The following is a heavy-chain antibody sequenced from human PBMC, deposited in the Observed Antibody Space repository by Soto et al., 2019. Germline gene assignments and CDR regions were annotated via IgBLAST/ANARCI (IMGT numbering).Heavy chain of an antibody. CDR3: VVFYCSGGSCYFDY. Sequence: SETLSLTCTVSGGSISSYYWSWIRQPPGKGLEWIGYIYYSGSTNYNPSLKRRVTISVDTSKNQFSLKLSSVTAADTAVYYCVVFYCSGGSCYFDYWGQGTLVTVSS. D-gene: IGHD2-15*01. CDR2: IYYSGST. CDR1: GGSISSYY. J-gene: IGHJ4*02. V-gene: IGHV4-59*08.